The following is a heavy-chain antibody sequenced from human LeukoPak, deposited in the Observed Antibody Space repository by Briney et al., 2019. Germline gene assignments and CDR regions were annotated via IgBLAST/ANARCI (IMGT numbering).Heavy chain of an antibody. CDR2: INPNSGGT. Sequence: ASVKVPCKASGYTFTGYYMHWVRQAPGQGLEWMGWINPNSGGTNYAQKFQGRVTMTRDTSISTAYMELSRLRSDDTAVYYCAREYYDSSGYIDYWGQGTLVTVSS. CDR1: GYTFTGYY. V-gene: IGHV1-2*02. D-gene: IGHD3-22*01. CDR3: AREYYDSSGYIDY. J-gene: IGHJ4*02.